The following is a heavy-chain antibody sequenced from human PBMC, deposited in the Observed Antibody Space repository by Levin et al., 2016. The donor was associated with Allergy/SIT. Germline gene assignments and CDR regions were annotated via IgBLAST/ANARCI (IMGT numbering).Heavy chain of an antibody. CDR2: INHSGST. CDR3: ARQNFSTLRGVIIPNYYYYGMDV. J-gene: IGHJ6*02. CDR1: GGSISSGGYY. D-gene: IGHD3-10*01. V-gene: IGHV4-39*01. Sequence: SETLSLTCTVSGGSISSGGYYWSWIRQPPGKGLEWIGEINHSGSTNYNPSLKSRVTISVDTSKNQFSLKLSSVTAADTAVYYCARQNFSTLRGVIIPNYYYYGMDVWGQGTTVTVSS.